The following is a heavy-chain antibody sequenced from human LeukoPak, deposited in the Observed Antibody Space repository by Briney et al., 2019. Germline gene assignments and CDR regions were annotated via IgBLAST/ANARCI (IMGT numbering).Heavy chain of an antibody. Sequence: PGGSLRLSCAASGFTFSSYNMNWVRPAPWKGLEWVSSISSSSSYIYYADSVKGRFTISRDNAKNSLYLQMNSLRAEDTAVYYCARETAARGNFDYWGQGTLVTVSS. J-gene: IGHJ4*02. CDR2: ISSSSSYI. CDR1: GFTFSSYN. V-gene: IGHV3-21*01. CDR3: ARETAARGNFDY. D-gene: IGHD6-6*01.